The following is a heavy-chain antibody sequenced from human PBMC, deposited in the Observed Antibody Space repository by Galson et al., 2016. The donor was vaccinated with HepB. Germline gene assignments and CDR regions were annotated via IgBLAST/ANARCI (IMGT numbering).Heavy chain of an antibody. D-gene: IGHD6-19*01. CDR3: AKGSNGWTKFIDF. V-gene: IGHV3-23*01. CDR2: VTGSDGST. J-gene: IGHJ4*02. CDR1: GFTFTNYA. Sequence: LRLSCAASGFTFTNYAMSWVRQAPGKGLEWVSGVTGSDGSTRYADSVKGRFIISRDNSKNTLYLQMDSLRAEDTAVYYCAKGSNGWTKFIDFWGQGTLVTVSS.